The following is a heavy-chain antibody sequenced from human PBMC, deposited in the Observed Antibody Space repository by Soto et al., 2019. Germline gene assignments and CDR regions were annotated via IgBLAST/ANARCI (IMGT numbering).Heavy chain of an antibody. CDR2: IVVGSGNT. Sequence: QMQLVQSGPEVKKPGTSVKVSCKASGFTFTDTAVQWVRQARGQRLERIGWIVVGSGNTNYAQKLHERVTITRAMSTSTAYMELSSLRSEDTAIYYCATADSSGDLVVAFDIWGQGTTVTVSS. D-gene: IGHD3-22*01. J-gene: IGHJ3*02. CDR3: ATADSSGDLVVAFDI. CDR1: GFTFTDTA. V-gene: IGHV1-58*01.